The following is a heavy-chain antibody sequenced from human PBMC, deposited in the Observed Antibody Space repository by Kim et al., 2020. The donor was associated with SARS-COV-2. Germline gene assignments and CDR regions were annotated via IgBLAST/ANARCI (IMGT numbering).Heavy chain of an antibody. J-gene: IGHJ4*02. D-gene: IGHD1-20*01. CDR3: ARGNNWSVDY. Sequence: ADTVEGRFTISRDNAKNTLYLQINSLRAEDTAVYYCARGNNWSVDYWGRGTLVTVSS. V-gene: IGHV3-74*01.